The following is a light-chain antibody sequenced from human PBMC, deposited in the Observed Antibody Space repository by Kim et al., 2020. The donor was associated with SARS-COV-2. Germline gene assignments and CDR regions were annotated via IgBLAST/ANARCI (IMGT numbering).Light chain of an antibody. V-gene: IGKV1-33*01. CDR3: QQYNYLPLT. CDR2: DAA. CDR1: QDIGYF. J-gene: IGKJ4*01. Sequence: DTQMTQSPSSLSASVGDRVTITCQASQDIGYFLSWYQQKPGTAPKLLIYDAADLESGVPSRFSGSGSGTDFTFTITSLRPEDVATYYCQQYNYLPLTFGGGTKVDI.